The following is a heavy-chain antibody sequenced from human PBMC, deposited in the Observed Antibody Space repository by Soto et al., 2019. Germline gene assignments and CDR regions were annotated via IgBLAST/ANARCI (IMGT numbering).Heavy chain of an antibody. V-gene: IGHV3-11*05. D-gene: IGHD5-12*01. CDR3: ARDHHRYSGYDYVDY. Sequence: QVRLVESGGGLVKPGGSLRLSCAASGFTFSDYYMSWIRQARGKGLEWVSYISSSSSYTNYADSVKGRFTISRDNAKNSLYLQMNSLRAEDTAVYYCARDHHRYSGYDYVDYWGQGTLVTVSS. J-gene: IGHJ4*02. CDR2: ISSSSSYT. CDR1: GFTFSDYY.